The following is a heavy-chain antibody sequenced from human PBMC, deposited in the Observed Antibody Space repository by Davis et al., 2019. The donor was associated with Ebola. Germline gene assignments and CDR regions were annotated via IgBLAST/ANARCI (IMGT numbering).Heavy chain of an antibody. D-gene: IGHD2-21*01. V-gene: IGHV4-39*01. CDR3: ASFPLNIIRYYYYGMDD. J-gene: IGHJ6*02. CDR2: TFFSGST. Sequence: SQTLSLTCTLSGGSISSSSYYWGWIRQPPGKGLEWIGSTFFSGSTYYNPSLKCRVTISVDTSKNQFSLKLSSMTAADTDVYYCASFPLNIIRYYYYGMDDWGQGTTVTVSS. CDR1: GGSISSSSYY.